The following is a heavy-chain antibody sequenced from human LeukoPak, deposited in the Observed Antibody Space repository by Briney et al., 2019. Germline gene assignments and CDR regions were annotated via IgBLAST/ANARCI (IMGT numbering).Heavy chain of an antibody. J-gene: IGHJ4*02. Sequence: SETLSLTCAVYGGSFSGYYWNWIRQPPGKGLEWIGEINHSGSTNYNPSLKSRVTISVDTSKNQFSLKLSSVTAADTAVYYCARGRYDTESVFDYWGQGTLVTVSS. D-gene: IGHD3-9*01. CDR1: GGSFSGYY. V-gene: IGHV4-34*01. CDR2: INHSGST. CDR3: ARGRYDTESVFDY.